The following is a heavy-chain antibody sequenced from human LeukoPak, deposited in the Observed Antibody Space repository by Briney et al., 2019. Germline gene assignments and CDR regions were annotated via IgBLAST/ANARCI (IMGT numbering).Heavy chain of an antibody. CDR3: ARHRVAGIIDY. Sequence: SETLSLTCTVSGGSISSYYWSWIRQPPGKGLEWIGYIYYSGSTNYNPSLKSRVTISVDTSKNQFSLKLSSVTAADTAVYYCARHRVAGIIDYWGQGTLVTVSS. D-gene: IGHD6-19*01. CDR1: GGSISSYY. J-gene: IGHJ4*02. V-gene: IGHV4-59*08. CDR2: IYYSGST.